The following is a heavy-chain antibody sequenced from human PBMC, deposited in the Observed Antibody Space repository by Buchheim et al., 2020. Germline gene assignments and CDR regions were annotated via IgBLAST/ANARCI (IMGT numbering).Heavy chain of an antibody. CDR3: TRGSTGYFY. D-gene: IGHD3-9*01. CDR2: IYYTGGT. Sequence: QVHLQESGPGLVKPSQTLSLTCTVSGDSISSSPYYWTWIRQHPGRGLEWIGYIYYTGGTHYNSSLTSRITISMDTSKNKFSLNLASVTAADTAIYYCTRGSTGYFYWGQGIL. J-gene: IGHJ4*02. V-gene: IGHV4-31*03. CDR1: GDSISSSPYY.